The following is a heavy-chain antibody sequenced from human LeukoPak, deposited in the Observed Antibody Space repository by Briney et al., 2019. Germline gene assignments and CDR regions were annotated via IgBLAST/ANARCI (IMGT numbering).Heavy chain of an antibody. J-gene: IGHJ4*02. Sequence: AASVKVSCKASGYTFTGYYMHWVRQAPGQGLEWMGWINPNSGGTNYAQKFQGRVTMTRDTSISTAYMELSRLRSDDTAVYYCARGKAYQQQLVQVMDYWGQGTLVTVSS. CDR2: INPNSGGT. CDR3: ARGKAYQQQLVQVMDY. V-gene: IGHV1-2*02. D-gene: IGHD6-13*01. CDR1: GYTFTGYY.